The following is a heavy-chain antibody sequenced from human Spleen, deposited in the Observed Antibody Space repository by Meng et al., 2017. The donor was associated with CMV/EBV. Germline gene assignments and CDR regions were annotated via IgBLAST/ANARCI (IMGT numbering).Heavy chain of an antibody. J-gene: IGHJ3*02. V-gene: IGHV1-3*02. CDR3: ARAKDIVVVPAAKYEGCAFDI. CDR1: GYTFTSYA. Sequence: ASVKVSCKASGYTFTSYAMHWVRQAPGQRLEWMGWSNAGNGNTKYSQEFQGRVTITRDTSTSTAYMELSSLRSEDTAVYYCARAKDIVVVPAAKYEGCAFDIWGQGTMVTVSS. CDR2: SNAGNGNT. D-gene: IGHD2-2*01.